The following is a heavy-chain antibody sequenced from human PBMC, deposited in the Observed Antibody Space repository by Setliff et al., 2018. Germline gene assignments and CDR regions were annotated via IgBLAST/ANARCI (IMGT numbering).Heavy chain of an antibody. CDR1: GGTFSSYA. J-gene: IGHJ6*02. CDR2: IIPIFGTA. Sequence: SVKVSCKASGGTFSSYAISWVRQAPGQGLEWMGGIIPIFGTANYAQKFQGRVTMTRNTSISTAYMELSSLRSEDTAVYYCARLYYDYVWGSYRLYYYYGMDVWGQGTTVTVSS. D-gene: IGHD3-16*02. CDR3: ARLYYDYVWGSYRLYYYYGMDV. V-gene: IGHV1-69*05.